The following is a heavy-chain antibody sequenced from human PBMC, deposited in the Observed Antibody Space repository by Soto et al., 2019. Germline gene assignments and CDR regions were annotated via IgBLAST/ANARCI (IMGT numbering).Heavy chain of an antibody. V-gene: IGHV4-34*01. D-gene: IGHD6-13*01. CDR3: ASGDRRPSSWYSDY. Sequence: PSETLSLTCAVYGESFSGYYWSWIRQPPGKGLEWIGEIHDSGSTNYNPSLKSRLIISVDTSRNQFSLKLSSVTAAEKAVYYCASGDRRPSSWYSDYWGQGTLVTVSS. CDR2: IHDSGST. J-gene: IGHJ4*02. CDR1: GESFSGYY.